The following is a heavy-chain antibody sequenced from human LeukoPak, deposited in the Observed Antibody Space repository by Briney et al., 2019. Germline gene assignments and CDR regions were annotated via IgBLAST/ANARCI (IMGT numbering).Heavy chain of an antibody. CDR3: ARGNVVSPPDY. CDR1: GFTFSSYW. J-gene: IGHJ4*02. D-gene: IGHD2-8*01. Sequence: GGPLRLSCAASGFTFSSYWMHWVRQAPGKGLVWVSRINSDGSSTSYADCVKGRFTISRDNAKNTLYLQMNSLRAEDTAVYYCARGNVVSPPDYWGQGTLVTVSS. V-gene: IGHV3-74*01. CDR2: INSDGSST.